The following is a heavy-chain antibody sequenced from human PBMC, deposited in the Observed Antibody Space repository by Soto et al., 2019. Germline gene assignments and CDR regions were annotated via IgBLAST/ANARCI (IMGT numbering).Heavy chain of an antibody. Sequence: GGSLRLSCAASGFTFSSYSMNWVRQAPGKGLEWVSYISSSSSTLYYADSVKGRFTISRDNAKNSLYLQMNSLRAEDTAVYYCARDPGAEDFWSGVNYYYYYYMDVWGKGTTVTVSS. V-gene: IGHV3-48*01. D-gene: IGHD3-3*01. CDR2: ISSSSSTL. J-gene: IGHJ6*03. CDR3: ARDPGAEDFWSGVNYYYYYYMDV. CDR1: GFTFSSYS.